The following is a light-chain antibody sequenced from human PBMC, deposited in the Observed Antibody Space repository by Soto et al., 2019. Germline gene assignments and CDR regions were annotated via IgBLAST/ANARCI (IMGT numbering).Light chain of an antibody. V-gene: IGLV2-23*01. CDR3: CSYAGSSLV. CDR1: SSDVGSYNL. Sequence: QSALTQPASVSGSPGQSITISCTGTSSDVGSYNLVSWYQQHPGKAPKLMIYEGSKWPSGVSNRFSGSKSGNTASLTISGLQAEDEADYYCCSYAGSSLVFGGGTKVTVL. J-gene: IGLJ2*01. CDR2: EGS.